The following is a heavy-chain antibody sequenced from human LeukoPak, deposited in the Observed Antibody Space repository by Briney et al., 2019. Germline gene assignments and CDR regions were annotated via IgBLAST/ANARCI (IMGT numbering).Heavy chain of an antibody. D-gene: IGHD3-22*01. Sequence: GRSLRLSCAASGFIFDDYAMHWVRQAPGKGLEWVSGISWNSASIGYADPVKGRFTISRDNAKNSLYLQMNSLRAEDTALYYCATWGRGYYDSSAYFDYWGQGTLVTVSS. J-gene: IGHJ4*02. CDR1: GFIFDDYA. CDR2: ISWNSASI. V-gene: IGHV3-9*01. CDR3: ATWGRGYYDSSAYFDY.